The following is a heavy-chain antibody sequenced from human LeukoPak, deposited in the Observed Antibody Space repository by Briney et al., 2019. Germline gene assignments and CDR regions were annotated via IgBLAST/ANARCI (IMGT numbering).Heavy chain of an antibody. J-gene: IGHJ6*03. CDR3: ARLGQQLVSDYYMDV. CDR2: IYPGDSDT. CDR1: GYSFTSYW. Sequence: GESLKISCKGSGYSFTSYWIGWVRQMPGKGLEWMGIIYPGDSDTRYSPSFQGQVTISADKSISTAYLQWSSLKASDTAMYYCARLGQQLVSDYYMDVWGKGTTVTVSS. V-gene: IGHV5-51*01. D-gene: IGHD6-13*01.